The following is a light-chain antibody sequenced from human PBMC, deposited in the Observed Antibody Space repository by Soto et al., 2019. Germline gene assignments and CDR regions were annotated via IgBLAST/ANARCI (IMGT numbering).Light chain of an antibody. J-gene: IGKJ1*01. V-gene: IGKV3-15*01. CDR1: QSVSSN. Sequence: EIVMTQSPATLSVPPGERATLSCRASQSVSSNLAWYQQKPGQAPRLLIYGASTRATGIPARFSGSGSGTGFTLTISSLQSEDFAVYYCQQYNNWPGTFGQGTKVDIK. CDR2: GAS. CDR3: QQYNNWPGT.